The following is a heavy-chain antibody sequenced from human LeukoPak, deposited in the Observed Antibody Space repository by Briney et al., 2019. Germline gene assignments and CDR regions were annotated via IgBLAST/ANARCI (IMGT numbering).Heavy chain of an antibody. CDR2: IHYTGGT. V-gene: IGHV4-34*01. D-gene: IGHD3-9*01. J-gene: IGHJ4*02. CDR1: GGSISGYY. Sequence: SETLSLTCAVYGGSISGYYWSWIRQPPGKGLEWVGEIHYTGGTSYNPSLKSRATISIDTSKNQLSLKLSSVTVADTAVYYCARGNILSGYCFDFWGQGALVTVSS. CDR3: ARGNILSGYCFDF.